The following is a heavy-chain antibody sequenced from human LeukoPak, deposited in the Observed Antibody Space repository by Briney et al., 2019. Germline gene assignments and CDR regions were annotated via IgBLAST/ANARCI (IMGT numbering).Heavy chain of an antibody. J-gene: IGHJ5*02. CDR2: ISGSSSNT. V-gene: IGHV1-18*01. CDR1: GYSFTSYG. Sequence: ASVKVSCKASGYSFTSYGITWVREAPGQGPEWMGWISGSSSNTHYAQHVQGRVTMPTDTATSTAYMELRSMGSDDTAVYYCARVGRDCSSINCYWEDGFDPWGQGTLVIVSS. D-gene: IGHD2-2*01. CDR3: ARVGRDCSSINCYWEDGFDP.